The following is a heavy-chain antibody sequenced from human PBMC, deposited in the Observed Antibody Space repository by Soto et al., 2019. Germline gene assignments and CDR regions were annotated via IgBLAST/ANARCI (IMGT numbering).Heavy chain of an antibody. CDR3: ARPADYVSGFSQ. CDR2: IIPVFGTP. V-gene: IGHV1-69*06. Sequence: QVQLVQSGAEVKKPGSSVTVSCQTSGGTFTTSTISWVRQAPGQGLEWMGGIIPVFGTPSYAQKFQGRVTMIADKSSSTAYMELCNLRSEDTAMYYCARPADYVSGFSQWGQGTLVTVSS. D-gene: IGHD3-16*01. J-gene: IGHJ4*02. CDR1: GGTFTTST.